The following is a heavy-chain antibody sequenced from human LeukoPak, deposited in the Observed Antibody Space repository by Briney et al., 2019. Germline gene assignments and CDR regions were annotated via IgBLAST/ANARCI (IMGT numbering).Heavy chain of an antibody. CDR2: ISASGGAT. J-gene: IGHJ5*02. CDR3: AKALESSSRNGYDS. D-gene: IGHD6-13*01. Sequence: SGGSLRLSCAASGFTFRNFAMSWVRQAPGKGLEWVSSISASGGATSSAGSVKGRFTISRDNSKNTLYLQMDSLRADDTAVYYCAKALESSSRNGYDSWGQGTQVTVSS. V-gene: IGHV3-23*01. CDR1: GFTFRNFA.